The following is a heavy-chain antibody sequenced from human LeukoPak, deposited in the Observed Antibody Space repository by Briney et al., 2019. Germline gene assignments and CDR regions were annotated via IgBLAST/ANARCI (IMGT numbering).Heavy chain of an antibody. CDR3: ARDTGGRGWFDP. CDR2: IDSKSSTI. CDR1: GFNFNTYS. D-gene: IGHD2-8*02. J-gene: IGHJ5*02. V-gene: IGHV3-48*01. Sequence: GGSLRLSCTTSGFNFNTYSMSWVRQAPGKGLEWVSYIDSKSSTILYADSVKGRFTISRDIAKNSLYLQMNSLRAEDTAVYYCARDTGGRGWFDPWGQGALVTVSS.